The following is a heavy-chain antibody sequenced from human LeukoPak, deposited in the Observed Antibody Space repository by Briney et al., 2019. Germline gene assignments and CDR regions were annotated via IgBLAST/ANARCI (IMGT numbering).Heavy chain of an antibody. CDR3: ANRGIYGYFNF. Sequence: PSETLSLTCSVTGGSITDSIYYWGWVRQPPGKGLEWIGSMSYSGTTYYNPSLKSRVIIFADPSKNQFSLRLASVTAADTAVYYCANRGIYGYFNFWGQGTLVTVSS. CDR1: GGSITDSIYY. J-gene: IGHJ4*02. V-gene: IGHV4-39*01. D-gene: IGHD3-10*01. CDR2: MSYSGTT.